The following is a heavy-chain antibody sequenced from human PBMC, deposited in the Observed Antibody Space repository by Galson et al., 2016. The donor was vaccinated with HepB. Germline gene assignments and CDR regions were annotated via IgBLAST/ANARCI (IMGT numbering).Heavy chain of an antibody. CDR2: ISYDGSDK. CDR3: AKDRRYYDSSGYFWEGYYYDGMDV. D-gene: IGHD3-22*01. CDR1: GFTFSSYG. V-gene: IGHV3-30*18. Sequence: SLRLSCAASGFTFSSYGMHWVRQAPGKGLEWVAVISYDGSDKYYADSEKGRFTISRDNSKNTPNLQMNSLRAEDTAVYYCAKDRRYYDSSGYFWEGYYYDGMDVWGQGTTVTVSS. J-gene: IGHJ6*02.